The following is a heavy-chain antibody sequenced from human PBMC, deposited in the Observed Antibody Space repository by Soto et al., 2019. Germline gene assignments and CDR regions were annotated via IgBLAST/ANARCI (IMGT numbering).Heavy chain of an antibody. CDR2: IYYSGST. J-gene: IGHJ4*02. D-gene: IGHD3-22*01. V-gene: IGHV4-59*01. Sequence: QVQLQESGPGLVKPSETLSLTCTVSGDSISTSYWSWIRRPPGKGLEWIGNIYYSGSTNYNPSLKSRVTISLATSTNEFSLKLTSVTAADTAVYYCASTKRWLSFDSWGPGTLVTVSS. CDR3: ASTKRWLSFDS. CDR1: GDSISTSY.